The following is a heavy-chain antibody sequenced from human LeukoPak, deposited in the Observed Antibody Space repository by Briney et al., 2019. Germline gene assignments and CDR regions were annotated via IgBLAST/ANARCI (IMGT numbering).Heavy chain of an antibody. J-gene: IGHJ4*02. CDR1: GFTFSSFW. CDR3: AREGITAAADY. V-gene: IGHV3-7*01. D-gene: IGHD6-13*01. Sequence: GGSLRLSCAASGFTFSSFWMSWVRQAPGKGLEWVANIKQDGSEKYYVDSVKGRFTISRDNAKNSLYLQLNSLRAEDTAVYYCAREGITAAADYWGQGTLVSVSS. CDR2: IKQDGSEK.